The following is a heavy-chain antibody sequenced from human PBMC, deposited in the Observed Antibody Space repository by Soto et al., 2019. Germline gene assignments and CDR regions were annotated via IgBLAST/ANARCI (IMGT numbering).Heavy chain of an antibody. D-gene: IGHD3-10*01. CDR3: ATGRGIY. CDR2: ISTGGGTI. CDR1: GFTFFSYS. J-gene: IGHJ4*02. Sequence: EVRLVESGGGLVQPGGSLRLSCAASGFTFFSYSMNWVRQAPGKGLEWVSYISTGGGTIYYADSVKGRFTISRDNAKNSLYLQMKSLRAEDTAVYYCATGRGIYWGQGILVTVSS. V-gene: IGHV3-48*01.